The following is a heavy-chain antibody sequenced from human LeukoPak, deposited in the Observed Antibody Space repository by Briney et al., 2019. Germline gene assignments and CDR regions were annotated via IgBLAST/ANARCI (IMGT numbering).Heavy chain of an antibody. V-gene: IGHV4-39*01. CDR3: ASARTSSRSWFTFDY. D-gene: IGHD6-13*01. Sequence: SETQSVTCTVSGGSISSSSYYWGWIRQPPGKGLEWIGSIYYSGSTYYNPSLKSRVTISVDTSKNQLSLKLSSVTAADTAVYYCASARTSSRSWFTFDYWGQGILVTVSS. CDR2: IYYSGST. CDR1: GGSISSSSYY. J-gene: IGHJ4*02.